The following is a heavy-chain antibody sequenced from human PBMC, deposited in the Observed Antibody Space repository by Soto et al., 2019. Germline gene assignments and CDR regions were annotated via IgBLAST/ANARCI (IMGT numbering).Heavy chain of an antibody. J-gene: IGHJ6*02. CDR3: TKGVVGATPYGMDV. CDR1: GFTFDDYA. CDR2: ISWNSGSI. D-gene: IGHD1-26*01. V-gene: IGHV3-9*01. Sequence: GGSLRLSCAASGFTFDDYAMHWVRQAPWKGLEWVSGISWNSGSIGYADSVKGRFTISRDNAKNSLYLQMNSLRAEDTAVYYCTKGVVGATPYGMDVWAQGTTVTVSS.